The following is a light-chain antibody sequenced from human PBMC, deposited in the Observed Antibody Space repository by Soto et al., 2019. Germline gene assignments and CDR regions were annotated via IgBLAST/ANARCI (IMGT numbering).Light chain of an antibody. CDR2: DAS. V-gene: IGKV3-11*01. CDR3: QQRSNWPAT. J-gene: IGKJ5*01. Sequence: EIVLTQSPATLSLSPGARATLSCRASQSVSSYLAWYQQKPGQAPRLLIYDASNRATGIPARFSGSGSGTIFTLTISSLAPEDCAVYYCQQRSNWPATFGQGTRLEMK. CDR1: QSVSSY.